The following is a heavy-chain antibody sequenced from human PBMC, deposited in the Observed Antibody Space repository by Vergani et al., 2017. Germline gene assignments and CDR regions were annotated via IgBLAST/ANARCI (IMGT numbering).Heavy chain of an antibody. D-gene: IGHD5-24*01. V-gene: IGHV1-8*01. Sequence: QVQLVQSGAEVKQPGSSVKVSCKASGYTLTSYDINWVRQATGQGLEWIGWMNPNSGNTGYAQKFQGRVTMTTDTSTSTAYMELWSLRSDDTAVYYCARDRGGYNLIYYCRQGTLVTVSS. CDR3: ARDRGGYNLIYY. CDR2: MNPNSGNT. J-gene: IGHJ4*02. CDR1: GYTLTSYD.